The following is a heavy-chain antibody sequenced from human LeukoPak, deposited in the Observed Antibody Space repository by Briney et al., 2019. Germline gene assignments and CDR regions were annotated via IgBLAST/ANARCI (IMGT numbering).Heavy chain of an antibody. CDR3: ARGQLADSY. CDR1: RFTFTTYW. Sequence: PGGSLRLSCAASRFTFTTYWMSWIRQTPGKGLEWVAKIKPDGSEKSYVDSVKGRFTISRDNAKNSVFLQMDSLRVEDTALYYCARGQLADSYWGQGALVTVSS. D-gene: IGHD3-22*01. J-gene: IGHJ4*02. V-gene: IGHV3-7*01. CDR2: IKPDGSEK.